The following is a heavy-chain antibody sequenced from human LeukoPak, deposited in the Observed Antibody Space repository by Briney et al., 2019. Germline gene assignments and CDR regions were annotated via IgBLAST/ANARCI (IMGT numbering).Heavy chain of an antibody. CDR2: IYPGDSDT. CDR1: GYSFTSYW. J-gene: IGHJ4*02. V-gene: IGHV5-51*01. CDR3: ARGDYDSSGYYRAFDY. D-gene: IGHD3-22*01. Sequence: GESLKISCKGSGYSFTSYWIGWGRQMPGKGLEWMGIIYPGDSDTRYSPSFQGQVTISADKSISTAYLQWSSLKASDTAMYYCARGDYDSSGYYRAFDYWRQGTLVTDSS.